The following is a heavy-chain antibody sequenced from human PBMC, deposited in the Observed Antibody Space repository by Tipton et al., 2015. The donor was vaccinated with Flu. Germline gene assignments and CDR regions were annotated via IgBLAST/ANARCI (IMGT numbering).Heavy chain of an antibody. CDR3: AKDRWGLGFGLQV. V-gene: IGHV3-21*01. Sequence: SLRLSCAASGFTFSSYSMDWVRQAPGKGLEWVSSISSSSSYIYYADSVKGRFTISRDDAKNSLYLQMNSLRAEDTAVYYCAKDRWGLGFGLQVWGQGTTVTVSS. CDR1: GFTFSSYS. CDR2: ISSSSSYI. J-gene: IGHJ6*02. D-gene: IGHD3-16*01.